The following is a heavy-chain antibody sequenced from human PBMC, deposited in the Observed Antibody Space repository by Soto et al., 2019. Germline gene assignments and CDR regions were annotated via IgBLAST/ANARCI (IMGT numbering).Heavy chain of an antibody. Sequence: QVQLVQSGAEVKKPGASVKVSCQASGYTFTNYNIHWVRQAPGQGLQWMAIINPSGGTTTSALKCQGGVTVSKDTSTGTVDMELSSLISADPAADYCARGNHPQLSFFDYWGQATLVTVPS. CDR2: INPSGGTT. CDR1: GYTFTNYN. D-gene: IGHD3-10*01. CDR3: ARGNHPQLSFFDY. V-gene: IGHV1-46*01. J-gene: IGHJ4*02.